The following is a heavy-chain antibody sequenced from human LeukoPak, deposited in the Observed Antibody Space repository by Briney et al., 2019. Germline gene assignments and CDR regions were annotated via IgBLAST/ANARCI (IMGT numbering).Heavy chain of an antibody. D-gene: IGHD3-22*01. CDR2: IYYSGST. V-gene: IGHV4-39*01. J-gene: IGHJ4*02. CDR3: ARSLHYYDSSGYYSSTHYFDY. CDR1: GGSISSSSYY. Sequence: SETLSLTCTVSGGSISSSSYYWGWIRQPPGKGLEWIGSIYYSGSTYCNPSLKSRVTISVDTSKNQFSLKLSSVTAADTAVYYCARSLHYYDSSGYYSSTHYFDYWGQGTLVTVSS.